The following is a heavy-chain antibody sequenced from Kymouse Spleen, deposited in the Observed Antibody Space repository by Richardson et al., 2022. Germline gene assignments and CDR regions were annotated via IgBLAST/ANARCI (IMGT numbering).Heavy chain of an antibody. CDR1: GFTFSSYD. V-gene: IGHV3-13*01. D-gene: IGHD6-19*01. J-gene: IGHJ6*02. Sequence: EVQLVESGGGLVQPGGSLRLSCAASGFTFSSYDMHWVRQATGKGLEWVSAIGTAGDTYYPGSVKGRFTISRENAKNSLYLQMNSLRAGDTAVYYCARGIAVAGTNYYYGMDVWGQGTTVTVSS. CDR3: ARGIAVAGTNYYYGMDV. CDR2: IGTAGDT.